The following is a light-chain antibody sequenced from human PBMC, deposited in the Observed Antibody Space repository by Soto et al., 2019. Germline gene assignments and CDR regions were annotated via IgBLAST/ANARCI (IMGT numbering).Light chain of an antibody. CDR1: QTVSSN. J-gene: IGKJ2*01. Sequence: EIVMTQSPATLSVSPGERATLSCRASQTVSSNLAWYQQKPGQAPRLLIFGASTRATGIPARFSGSGSGTEFTLTISSLQSEDFAVYYCQHYNNWPPDYTFGQGTKVEIK. V-gene: IGKV3-15*01. CDR3: QHYNNWPPDYT. CDR2: GAS.